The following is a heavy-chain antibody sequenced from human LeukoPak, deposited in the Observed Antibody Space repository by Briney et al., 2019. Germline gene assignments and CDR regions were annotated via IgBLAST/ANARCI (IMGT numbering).Heavy chain of an antibody. Sequence: ASVKVSCKTSDYTFTSYTFSWVRQAPGQRLEWMGWINAGNGNTKYSQKFQGRVTITRDTSASTAYMELSSLRSEDTAVYYCARGYYYDSSGYPTNQYYFDYWGQGTLVTVSS. CDR2: INAGNGNT. D-gene: IGHD3-22*01. V-gene: IGHV1-3*01. J-gene: IGHJ4*02. CDR3: ARGYYYDSSGYPTNQYYFDY. CDR1: DYTFTSYT.